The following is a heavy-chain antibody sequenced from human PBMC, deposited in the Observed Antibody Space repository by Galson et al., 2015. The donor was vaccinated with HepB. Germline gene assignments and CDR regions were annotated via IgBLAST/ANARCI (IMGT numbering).Heavy chain of an antibody. D-gene: IGHD1-26*01. CDR1: GYTLTELS. CDR2: FDPEDGET. CDR3: ATLPIVGATQDFDY. J-gene: IGHJ4*02. V-gene: IGHV1-24*01. Sequence: SVKVSCKVSGYTLTELSMHWVRQAPGKGLEWMGGFDPEDGETIYAQKFQGRVTMTEDTSTDTAYMELSSLRSEDTAVYYCATLPIVGATQDFDYWGQGTLVTVSS.